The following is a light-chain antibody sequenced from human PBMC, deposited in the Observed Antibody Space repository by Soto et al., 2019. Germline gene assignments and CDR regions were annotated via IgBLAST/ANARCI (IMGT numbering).Light chain of an antibody. J-gene: IGLJ1*01. V-gene: IGLV2-14*01. CDR3: SSYTTSVTYV. CDR1: SSDVGAYNS. CDR2: DVS. Sequence: QSALTQPASVSGSPGQSITISCTGTSSDVGAYNSVSWYQQHPGKAPKLIIYDVSTRPSGISDRFSGSKSGNMASLTISGLQAEDESDYYCSSYTTSVTYVFGTGTKLTVL.